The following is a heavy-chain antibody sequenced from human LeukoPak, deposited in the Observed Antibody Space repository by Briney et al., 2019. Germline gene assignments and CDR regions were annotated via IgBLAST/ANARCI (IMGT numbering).Heavy chain of an antibody. J-gene: IGHJ4*02. CDR1: GFTFSSYG. CDR3: ASRVVTSFDY. D-gene: IGHD3-3*01. V-gene: IGHV3-30*02. Sequence: GGSLRLSCAASGFTFSSYGMHWVRQAPGKGLEWVAFIRYDGSNKYYADSVKGRFTISRDISENTLYLQMNALRAEDTAVYYCASRVVTSFDYWGQGTLVTVSS. CDR2: IRYDGSNK.